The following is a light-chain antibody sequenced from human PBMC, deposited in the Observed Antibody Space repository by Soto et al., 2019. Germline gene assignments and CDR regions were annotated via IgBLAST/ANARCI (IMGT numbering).Light chain of an antibody. CDR1: QSVSSN. CDR2: GAA. J-gene: IGKJ5*01. CDR3: QQYNNWST. Sequence: ETVMTQSPATLSVSPGEEATLSCRASQSVSSNLAWYQQKPGQAPRLLIYGAATRATGIPARVSGSRSGTEFTHTISSLQSEDFAVYYCQQYNNWSTFGQGTRLEMK. V-gene: IGKV3-15*01.